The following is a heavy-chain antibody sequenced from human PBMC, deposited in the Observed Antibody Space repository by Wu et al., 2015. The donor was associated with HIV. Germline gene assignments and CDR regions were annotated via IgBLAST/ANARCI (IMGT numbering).Heavy chain of an antibody. V-gene: IGHV1-24*01. D-gene: IGHD3-22*01. CDR3: ATDGYYDSSGMEAFDI. CDR1: GYTLTELS. Sequence: QVQLVQSGAEVKKPGASVKVSCKVSGYTLTELSMHWVRQAPGKGLEWMGGFDPEDGETIYAQKFQGRVTMTEDTSTDTAYMELSSLRSEDTAVYYCATDGYYDSSGMEAFDIWGQGTMVTVSS. CDR2: FDPEDGET. J-gene: IGHJ3*02.